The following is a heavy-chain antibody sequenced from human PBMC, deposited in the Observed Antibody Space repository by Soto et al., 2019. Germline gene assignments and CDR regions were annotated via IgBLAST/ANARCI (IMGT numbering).Heavy chain of an antibody. CDR3: ARAAAGHPRYNWFDP. CDR2: ISSSSSYI. D-gene: IGHD6-13*01. CDR1: GFTFSSYS. Sequence: LRLSCAASGFTFSSYSMNWVRQAPGKGLEWVSSISSSSSYIYYADSVKGRFTISRDNAKNSLYLQMNSLRAEDTAVYYCARAAAGHPRYNWFDPWGQGTLVTVSS. J-gene: IGHJ5*02. V-gene: IGHV3-21*01.